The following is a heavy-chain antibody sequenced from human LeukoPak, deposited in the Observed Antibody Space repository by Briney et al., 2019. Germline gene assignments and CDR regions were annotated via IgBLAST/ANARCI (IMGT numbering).Heavy chain of an antibody. J-gene: IGHJ4*02. CDR3: AKGWTHFSH. V-gene: IGHV3-23*01. Sequence: GSLRLSCAASGFTSCSYAMSWGRQAPGQGLEWFSAITGSGGSTYYADSVKGRFTISRDNSKNTLYLQMNSLRAEDTAVDYCAKGWTHFSHWGQGTLVTVSS. D-gene: IGHD3/OR15-3a*01. CDR1: GFTSCSYA. CDR2: ITGSGGST.